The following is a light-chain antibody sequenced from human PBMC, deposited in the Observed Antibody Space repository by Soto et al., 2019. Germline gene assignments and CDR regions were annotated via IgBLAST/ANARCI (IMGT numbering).Light chain of an antibody. CDR3: NSYTSSSTLYV. Sequence: QSALTQPASVSGSPGQSITISCTGTSSDIGGYNYVSWYQQQPGKAPKLMLYEVSNRPSGVSNRFSGSTSGNTASLTISGLQAAVEADYYCNSYTSSSTLYVFGTGTKVTVL. V-gene: IGLV2-14*01. CDR1: SSDIGGYNY. J-gene: IGLJ1*01. CDR2: EVS.